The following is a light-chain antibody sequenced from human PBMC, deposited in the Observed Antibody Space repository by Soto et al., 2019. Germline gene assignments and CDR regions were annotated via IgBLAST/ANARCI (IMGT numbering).Light chain of an antibody. V-gene: IGKV3-20*01. CDR3: QQYGSSPWT. CDR2: GAS. CDR1: QSVSSSY. J-gene: IGKJ1*01. Sequence: EIVLTHSPATLSLSPCERAALSCSASQSVSSSYLAWYQQKPGQAPRLLIYGASSRATGIPDRFSGSGSGTDFTLTISRLEPEDFAVYYCQQYGSSPWTFGQGTKVDIK.